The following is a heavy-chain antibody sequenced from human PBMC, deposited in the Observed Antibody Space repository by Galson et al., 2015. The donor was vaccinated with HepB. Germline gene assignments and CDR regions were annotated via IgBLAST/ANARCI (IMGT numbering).Heavy chain of an antibody. J-gene: IGHJ4*02. CDR2: ISGYSGNT. CDR3: ARDIGGGEDY. Sequence: VKASCKASGYTFSTYSISWVRQTPGQGLEGVGWISGYSGNTLYAQKLQGRVTLTTDTSTTTAYMDLRSLTSDDAAVYYCARDIGGGEDYWGQGTLVTVSS. V-gene: IGHV1-18*01. D-gene: IGHD3-16*01. CDR1: GYTFSTYS.